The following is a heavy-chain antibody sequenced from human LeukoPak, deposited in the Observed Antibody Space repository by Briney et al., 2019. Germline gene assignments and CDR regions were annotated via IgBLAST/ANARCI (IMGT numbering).Heavy chain of an antibody. CDR2: ISAYNGNT. D-gene: IGHD2-8*01. Sequence: GASVKVSCKASGHTFTTYDIKWVRQAPGQGLEWMGWISAYNGNTNYAQKLQGRVTMTTDTSTNTAYMELRSLRSDDTAVYYCAGSLGYCTSNVCYLKYWGQGTLVTVSS. J-gene: IGHJ4*02. CDR3: AGSLGYCTSNVCYLKY. V-gene: IGHV1-18*01. CDR1: GHTFTTYD.